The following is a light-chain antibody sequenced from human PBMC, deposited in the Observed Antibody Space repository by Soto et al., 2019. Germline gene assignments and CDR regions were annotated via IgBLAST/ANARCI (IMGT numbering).Light chain of an antibody. CDR3: QQFGSSWWT. J-gene: IGKJ1*01. Sequence: IVLTQSPGTLSASPGGRATLSCRSSETVYDRQLAWYQQRAGQAPRLLIYAISTRAAGIPDRFSGSGSGTGFTLTISRVEPADSAMYYCQQFGSSWWTIAQGTKVE. V-gene: IGKV3-20*01. CDR2: AIS. CDR1: ETVYDRQ.